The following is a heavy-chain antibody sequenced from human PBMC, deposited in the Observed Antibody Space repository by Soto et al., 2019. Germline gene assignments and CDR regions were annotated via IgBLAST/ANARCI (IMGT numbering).Heavy chain of an antibody. Sequence: SETLSLTCTVSGGSISSSSYYWGWIRQPPGKGLEWIGSIYYSGSTYYNPSLKSRVTISVDTSKNQFSLKLSSVTAADTAVYYCAVTDCGGDGSLYYYYYGMDVWGQGNTV. J-gene: IGHJ6*02. CDR1: GGSISSSSYY. D-gene: IGHD2-21*02. CDR3: AVTDCGGDGSLYYYYYGMDV. CDR2: IYYSGST. V-gene: IGHV4-39*01.